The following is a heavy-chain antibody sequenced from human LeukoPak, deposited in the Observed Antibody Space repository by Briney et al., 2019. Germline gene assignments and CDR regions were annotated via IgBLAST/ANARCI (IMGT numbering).Heavy chain of an antibody. CDR2: ISGSGGST. CDR3: AKGPGSSRFNWFDP. J-gene: IGHJ5*02. CDR1: GFTFSSYG. Sequence: PGGSLRLSCAASGFTFSSYGMSWVRQAPGKGLEWVSAISGSGGSTYYADSVKGRFTISRDNSKNTLYLQMNSLRAEDTAVYYCAKGPGSSRFNWFDPWGQGTLVTVSS. V-gene: IGHV3-23*01. D-gene: IGHD3-10*01.